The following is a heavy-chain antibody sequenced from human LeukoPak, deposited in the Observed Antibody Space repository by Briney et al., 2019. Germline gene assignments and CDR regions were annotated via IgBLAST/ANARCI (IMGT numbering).Heavy chain of an antibody. CDR2: IYYSGST. J-gene: IGHJ5*02. Sequence: SETLSLTCTVSGGSISSGDYYWSWIRQPPGKGLEWIGYIYYSGSTYYNPSLKSRVTISVDTSKNQFSLKLSSVTAADTAVYYCAKDRYCSGGSCYSQRGFNWFDPWGQGTLVTVSS. V-gene: IGHV4-30-4*01. D-gene: IGHD2-15*01. CDR3: AKDRYCSGGSCYSQRGFNWFDP. CDR1: GGSISSGDYY.